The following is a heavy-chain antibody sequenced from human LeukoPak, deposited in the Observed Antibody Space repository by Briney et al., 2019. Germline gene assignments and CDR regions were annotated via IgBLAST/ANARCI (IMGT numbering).Heavy chain of an antibody. CDR2: ISAYNGNT. D-gene: IGHD5-12*01. CDR1: GGTFSSYA. V-gene: IGHV1-18*01. Sequence: ASVKVSCKASGGTFSSYAISWVRQAPGQGLEWMGWISAYNGNTNYAQKLQGRVTMTTDTSTSTAYMELRSLRSDDTAVYYCARDGGSIVATVFFDYWGQGTLVTVSS. J-gene: IGHJ4*02. CDR3: ARDGGSIVATVFFDY.